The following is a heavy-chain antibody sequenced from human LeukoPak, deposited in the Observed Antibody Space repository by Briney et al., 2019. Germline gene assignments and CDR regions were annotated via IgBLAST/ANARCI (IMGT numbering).Heavy chain of an antibody. D-gene: IGHD3-9*01. J-gene: IGHJ6*02. CDR2: IIPIFGTA. Sequence: SVKVSCKASGGTFSRYAISWVRQAPGQGLEWMGGIIPIFGTANHAQKFQGRVTITADESTSTAYMELSSLRSEDTAVYYCARLPLTGYPRGYYYGMDVWGQGTTVTVSS. CDR1: GGTFSRYA. CDR3: ARLPLTGYPRGYYYGMDV. V-gene: IGHV1-69*13.